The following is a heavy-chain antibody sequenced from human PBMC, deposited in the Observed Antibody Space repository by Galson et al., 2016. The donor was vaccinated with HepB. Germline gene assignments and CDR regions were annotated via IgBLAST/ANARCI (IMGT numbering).Heavy chain of an antibody. J-gene: IGHJ4*02. CDR1: GFTFSDYY. Sequence: SLRLSCAASGFTFSDYYMSWIRQAPGKGLEWVSYISGRGTTIYYADSVKGRFTISRDNAKNSLYLQMNSLRAEDTAVYYCARGRHSGTGLGYWGQGTLVTVSS. CDR2: ISGRGTTI. D-gene: IGHD3-10*01. V-gene: IGHV3-11*01. CDR3: ARGRHSGTGLGY.